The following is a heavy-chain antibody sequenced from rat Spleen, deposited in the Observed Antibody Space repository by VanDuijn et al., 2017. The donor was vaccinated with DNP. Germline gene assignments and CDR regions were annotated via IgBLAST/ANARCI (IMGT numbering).Heavy chain of an antibody. V-gene: IGHV5-25*01. CDR2: ISTSGGST. CDR1: GFTFSNYD. D-gene: IGHD1-11*01. J-gene: IGHJ4*01. Sequence: EVQLVESGGGLVQPGRSLKLSCAASGFTFSNYDMAWVRQATTKGLAWVASISTSGGSTYYRDSVKGRFTDSRDNARSSLYLQIDSLRSEDTATYYCARGGRVYSAMDAWGQGTSVTVSS. CDR3: ARGGRVYSAMDA.